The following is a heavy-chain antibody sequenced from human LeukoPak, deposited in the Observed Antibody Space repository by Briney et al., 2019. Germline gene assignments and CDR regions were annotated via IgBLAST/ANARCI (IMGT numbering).Heavy chain of an antibody. CDR2: ISSRSTSI. Sequence: GGSLRLSCAASGFTFSSYSMNWVRQAPGKGLEWVSYISSRSTSIYYANSVRGRFTVSRDNAKNSLYLQMNSLRAEDTALYYCARCGVSCYWLEYWGQGTLVTVSS. CDR3: ARCGVSCYWLEY. J-gene: IGHJ4*02. CDR1: GFTFSSYS. D-gene: IGHD2-15*01. V-gene: IGHV3-48*01.